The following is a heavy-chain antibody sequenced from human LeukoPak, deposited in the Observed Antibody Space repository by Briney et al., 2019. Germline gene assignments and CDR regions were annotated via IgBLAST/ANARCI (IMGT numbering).Heavy chain of an antibody. V-gene: IGHV3-66*01. Sequence: GGSLRLSCAASGFTVSSNYMSWVRQAPGKGLERVSVIYSGGSTYYADSVKGRFTISRDNSKNTLYLQMNSLRAEDTAVYYCAREDSSGPLGYWGQGTLVTVSS. D-gene: IGHD6-19*01. CDR1: GFTVSSNY. CDR2: IYSGGST. CDR3: AREDSSGPLGY. J-gene: IGHJ4*02.